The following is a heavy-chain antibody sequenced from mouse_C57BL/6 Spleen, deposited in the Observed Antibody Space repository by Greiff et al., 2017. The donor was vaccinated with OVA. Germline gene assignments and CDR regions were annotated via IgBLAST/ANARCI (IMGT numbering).Heavy chain of an antibody. J-gene: IGHJ1*03. Sequence: EVKLEESGPELVKPGASVKISCKASGYTFTDYYMNWVKQSHGKSLEWIGDINPNNGGTSYNQKFKGKATLTVDKSSSTAYMELRSLTSEDSAVYYCATLYYYGSSYWYFDVWGTGTTVTVSS. CDR1: GYTFTDYY. V-gene: IGHV1-26*01. CDR3: ATLYYYGSSYWYFDV. CDR2: INPNNGGT. D-gene: IGHD1-1*01.